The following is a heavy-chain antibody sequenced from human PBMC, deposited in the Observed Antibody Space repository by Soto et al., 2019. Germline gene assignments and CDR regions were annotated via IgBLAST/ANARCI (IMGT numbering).Heavy chain of an antibody. CDR1: GGSISSSNW. V-gene: IGHV4-4*02. CDR3: ASVRGGYYYAMDV. J-gene: IGHJ6*02. Sequence: QVQLQESGPGLVKPSGTLSLTCAVSGGSISSSNWWSWVRQPPGKGLEWIGEIYHSGSTNYNPSLQGPVPISVDQSKTQSSLKLSSVTAADPAVYYCASVRGGYYYAMDVWGQGTTVTVSS. D-gene: IGHD3-10*02. CDR2: IYHSGST.